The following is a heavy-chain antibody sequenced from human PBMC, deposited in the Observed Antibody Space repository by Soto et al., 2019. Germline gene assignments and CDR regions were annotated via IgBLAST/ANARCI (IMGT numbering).Heavy chain of an antibody. CDR2: ISYDGSNK. J-gene: IGHJ2*01. CDR3: ARDPLWGTAMVLWYFDL. Sequence: QVQLVESGGGVVQPGRSLRLSCAASGFTFSSYVMHWVRQAPGKGLEWVAVISYDGSNKYYADSVKGRFTISRDNSKNTLYLQMNSLRSEDTAVYYCARDPLWGTAMVLWYFDLWGRGTLVTFSS. D-gene: IGHD5-18*01. V-gene: IGHV3-30-3*01. CDR1: GFTFSSYV.